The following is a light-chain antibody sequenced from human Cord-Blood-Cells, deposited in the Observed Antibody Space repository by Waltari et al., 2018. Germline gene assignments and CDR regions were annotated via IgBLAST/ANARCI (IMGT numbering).Light chain of an antibody. CDR2: QDS. CDR1: SWGDPS. CDR3: QAWDSSTVV. J-gene: IGLJ2*01. V-gene: IGLV3-1*01. Sequence: SYALRPPPPVTALSGQSPGTSGSVHSWGDPSACWSQQKPGHSPVMVIYQDSKRPSGIPERFSGSNSGNTATLTISGTQAMDEADYYCQAWDSSTVVFGGGTKLTVL.